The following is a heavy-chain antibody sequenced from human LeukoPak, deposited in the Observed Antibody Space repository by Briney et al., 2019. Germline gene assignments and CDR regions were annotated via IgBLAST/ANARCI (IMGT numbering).Heavy chain of an antibody. CDR2: IWYDGSNK. Sequence: GGSLRLSCAVSGFTFSNYDMHWVRQAPGKGLEWVAVIWYDGSNKYYADSVKGRFTISRDNSKNTLYLQMNSLRAEDTAVYYCARDGRSGNFDKWGQGTLVSVSS. J-gene: IGHJ4*02. V-gene: IGHV3-33*01. D-gene: IGHD1-26*01. CDR3: ARDGRSGNFDK. CDR1: GFTFSNYD.